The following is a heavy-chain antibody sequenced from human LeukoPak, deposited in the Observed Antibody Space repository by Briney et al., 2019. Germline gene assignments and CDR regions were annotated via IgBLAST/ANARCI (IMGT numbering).Heavy chain of an antibody. CDR1: GGTFSSYA. CDR3: QVVPAAKYYFDY. V-gene: IGHV1-69*06. J-gene: IGHJ4*02. D-gene: IGHD2-2*01. CDR2: IIPIFGTA. Sequence: SVKVSCKASGGTFSSYAISWVRQAPGQGLEWMGGIIPIFGTANYAQMFQGRVTITADKSASTAYMELSSLRSEDTAVYYCQVVPAAKYYFDYWGQGTLVTVSS.